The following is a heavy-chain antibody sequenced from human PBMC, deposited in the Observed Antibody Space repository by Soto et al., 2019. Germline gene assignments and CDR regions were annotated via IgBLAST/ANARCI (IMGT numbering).Heavy chain of an antibody. CDR3: AKERGFREPFDP. V-gene: IGHV3-23*01. CDR2: INGSGVNT. Sequence: EVQLLESGGGLVQPGGSLRLSCAASGLTFSNYGMGCVRQVPGKGLEWVSAINGSGVNTNYVDSVKGRFTISSDNPKNTLYLQMSSLVAEDTAVYYCAKERGFREPFDPWGQGTLVAVSS. CDR1: GLTFSNYG. J-gene: IGHJ5*02.